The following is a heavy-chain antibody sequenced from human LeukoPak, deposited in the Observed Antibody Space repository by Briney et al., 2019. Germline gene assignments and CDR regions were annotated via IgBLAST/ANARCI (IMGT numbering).Heavy chain of an antibody. D-gene: IGHD3-16*01. CDR2: ISYDGSNK. CDR1: GFTFSSYG. J-gene: IGHJ4*02. CDR3: AKGGGGGLSADY. Sequence: LPGGSLRLSCAASGFTFSSYGMHWVRQAPGKGLEWVAVISYDGSNKYYADSVKGRFTISRDNSKNTLYLQMNSLRAEDTAVYYCAKGGGGGLSADYWGQGTLVTVSS. V-gene: IGHV3-30*18.